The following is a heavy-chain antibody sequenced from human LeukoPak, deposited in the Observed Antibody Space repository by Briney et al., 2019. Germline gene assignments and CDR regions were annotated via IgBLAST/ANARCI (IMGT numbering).Heavy chain of an antibody. CDR1: GFTFSSYA. CDR2: ISGSGGST. Sequence: GGSLRLSCAASGFTFSSYAMSWVRHAPGKGLEWGSGISGSGGSTYYADSVKGRFTISRDNSKNTLYLQMNSLRAKDTAVYYCAKGAPDIAPRRGSFDYWGQGALVTVSS. J-gene: IGHJ4*02. D-gene: IGHD6-6*01. CDR3: AKGAPDIAPRRGSFDY. V-gene: IGHV3-23*01.